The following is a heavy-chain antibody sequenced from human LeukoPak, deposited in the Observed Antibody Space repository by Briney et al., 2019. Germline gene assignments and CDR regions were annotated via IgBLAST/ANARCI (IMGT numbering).Heavy chain of an antibody. D-gene: IGHD4-23*01. CDR1: GYSLSELS. CDR3: ATGDYGGIYFDF. CDR2: FTPEHGET. Sequence: GASVKVSCKVSGYSLSELSVHWVRQAPGIGLEWMGGFTPEHGETTYAQNFHGRVTMTEDTSTGTAYMELSSLRSDDTAMYYYATGDYGGIYFDFWGRGTLVTVSP. J-gene: IGHJ4*02. V-gene: IGHV1-24*01.